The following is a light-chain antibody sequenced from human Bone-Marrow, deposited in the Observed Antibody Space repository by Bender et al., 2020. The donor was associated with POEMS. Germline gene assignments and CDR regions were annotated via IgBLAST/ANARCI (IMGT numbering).Light chain of an antibody. V-gene: IGLV2-23*02. Sequence: QSALTQPASVSGSPGQSITISCTGTSSDVGSYNLVSWYQQHPGKAPKLMIYEVSKRPSGVSHRFSASKSGNTASLTISGLQADDEADYYCCSYAGSTTWVFGGGTKLTVL. CDR3: CSYAGSTTWV. CDR1: SSDVGSYNL. J-gene: IGLJ3*02. CDR2: EVS.